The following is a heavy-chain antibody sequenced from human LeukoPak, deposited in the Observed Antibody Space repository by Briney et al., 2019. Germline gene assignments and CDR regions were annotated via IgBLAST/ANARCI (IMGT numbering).Heavy chain of an antibody. J-gene: IGHJ4*02. D-gene: IGHD2-2*01. CDR3: ARYCSSTSCKKNFDY. CDR2: ISAYNGNT. V-gene: IGHV1-18*01. CDR1: GYTFTSYG. Sequence: ASVKVSCKASGYTFTSYGISWVRQAPGQGLEWMGWISAYNGNTNYAQKLQGRVTMTTDTSTSTAYMELRSLRSDDTAVYYCARYCSSTSCKKNFDYWGQGTLVTVSS.